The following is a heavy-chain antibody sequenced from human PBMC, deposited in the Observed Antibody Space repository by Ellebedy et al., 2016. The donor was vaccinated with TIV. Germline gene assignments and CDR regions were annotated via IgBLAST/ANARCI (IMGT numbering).Heavy chain of an antibody. Sequence: GGSLRLSCAASGFTFSSYAMTWVRQAPGKGLEWVPVISGSGGNTYYADSVKGRFTISRDNSKNTLYLQMNSLRAEDTAVYYCAKDETITMVRGVFTRWGQGTLVTVSS. CDR1: GFTFSSYA. CDR3: AKDETITMVRGVFTR. J-gene: IGHJ4*02. CDR2: ISGSGGNT. V-gene: IGHV3-23*01. D-gene: IGHD3-10*01.